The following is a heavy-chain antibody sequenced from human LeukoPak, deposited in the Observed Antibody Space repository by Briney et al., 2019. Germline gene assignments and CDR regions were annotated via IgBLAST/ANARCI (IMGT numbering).Heavy chain of an antibody. Sequence: SQTLSLTCAISGDSVPSNSAAWNWIRQSPSRGLEWLGRTYYRSKWYNDYAVSVKSRITINPDTSKNQFSLQLNSVTPEDTAVYYCARLKVGCSGGSCYDSSGYYFFDYWGQGTLVTVSS. V-gene: IGHV6-1*01. J-gene: IGHJ4*02. D-gene: IGHD2-15*01. CDR3: ARLKVGCSGGSCYDSSGYYFFDY. CDR2: TYYRSKWYN. CDR1: GDSVPSNSAA.